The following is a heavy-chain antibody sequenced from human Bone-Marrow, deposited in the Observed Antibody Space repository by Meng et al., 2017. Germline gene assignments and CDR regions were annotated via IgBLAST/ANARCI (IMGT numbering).Heavy chain of an antibody. CDR2: SATDGAI. CDR3: ARGDPSGSYYYYYYGMDV. CDR1: GLTFSTYE. D-gene: IGHD1-26*01. J-gene: IGHJ6*02. V-gene: IGHV3-48*03. Sequence: GESLKISCAASGLTFSTYEMNWVRQAPRKGLEWLSFSATDGAIYYADSVKGRFTLSRDYAKNSLYLQMNSLRAEDTAVYYCARGDPSGSYYYYYYGMDVWGQGTTVTVSS.